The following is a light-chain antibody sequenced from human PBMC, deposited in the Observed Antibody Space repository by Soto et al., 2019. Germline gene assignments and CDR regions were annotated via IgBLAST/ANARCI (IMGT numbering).Light chain of an antibody. CDR1: QNIRSNY. CDR2: GAV. Sequence: EIVLTQSPGTLSLSPGQRATLSCRASQNIRSNYVAWFQQTPGQAPRLLIYGAVNKASGIPDRFSGSGSGTEYTLTISSLEPEYFVVYYCQQKHRPPLTFGQGTKVEIK. CDR3: QQKHRPPLT. J-gene: IGKJ1*01. V-gene: IGKV3-20*01.